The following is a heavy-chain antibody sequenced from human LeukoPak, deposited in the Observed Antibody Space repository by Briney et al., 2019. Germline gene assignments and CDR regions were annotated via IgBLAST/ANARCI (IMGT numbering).Heavy chain of an antibody. D-gene: IGHD2-15*01. CDR3: ARGYSRAAFDI. Sequence: GGSLRLSCEASGFTFSSYYMAWVRQAPGKGLEWVANIKQDGSEQNYVDAVRGRFTVSRDNAKNSLFLQINSLRGEDTALYYCARGYSRAAFDIWGQGTVVAVSS. J-gene: IGHJ3*02. V-gene: IGHV3-7*01. CDR1: GFTFSSYY. CDR2: IKQDGSEQ.